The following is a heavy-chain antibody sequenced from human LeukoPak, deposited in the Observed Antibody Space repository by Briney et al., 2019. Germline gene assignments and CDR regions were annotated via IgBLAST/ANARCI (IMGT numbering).Heavy chain of an antibody. V-gene: IGHV4-30-4*08. CDR1: GGSISSGDYY. Sequence: SETLSLTCTVSGGSISSGDYYWSWIREPPGKGLEWIGYIYYSGSTYYNPSLKSRVTISVDTSKNQFSLQLSSVTAAATAVYYCARVDSTRAFDIWGQGTMVTVSS. CDR3: ARVDSTRAFDI. J-gene: IGHJ3*02. CDR2: IYYSGST. D-gene: IGHD5/OR15-5a*01.